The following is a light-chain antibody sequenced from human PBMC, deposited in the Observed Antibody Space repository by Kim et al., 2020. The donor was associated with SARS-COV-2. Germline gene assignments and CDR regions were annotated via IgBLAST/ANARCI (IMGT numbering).Light chain of an antibody. Sequence: EVLLTQSPDTLSLSPGERATLSCRASQTISGSYLAWYQQKPGQAPRLLIYAASSSDTDIPVRFSGSGSGTDFTLTISRLEAEDFAVYYCQQYGSSPWTFGQGTKVDIK. V-gene: IGKV3-20*01. CDR1: QTISGSY. CDR3: QQYGSSPWT. CDR2: AAS. J-gene: IGKJ1*01.